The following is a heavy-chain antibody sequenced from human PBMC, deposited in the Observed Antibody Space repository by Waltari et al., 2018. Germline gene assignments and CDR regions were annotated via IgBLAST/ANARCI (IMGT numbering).Heavy chain of an antibody. Sequence: QVQLAQSGAEVKKPGASVKVSCKTSGYTFVAHYVHWVRQAPGQGLEWVGWINPNNGGTNYAQKFQGRVTMTSDTSTSTADMELRTLTSDDTALYFCAKVGVEWSLEKWGQGTLVIVSS. V-gene: IGHV1-2*02. D-gene: IGHD3-3*01. CDR2: INPNNGGT. CDR1: GYTFVAHY. J-gene: IGHJ4*02. CDR3: AKVGVEWSLEK.